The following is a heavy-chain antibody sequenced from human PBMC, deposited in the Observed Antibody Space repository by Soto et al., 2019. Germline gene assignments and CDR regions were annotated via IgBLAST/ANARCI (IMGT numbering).Heavy chain of an antibody. D-gene: IGHD3-16*01. CDR3: ATLLPKPYLYYYYYMDV. CDR2: IYSGGST. J-gene: IGHJ6*03. V-gene: IGHV3-66*01. CDR1: GFTVSSNY. Sequence: GGSLRLSCEASGFTVSSNYMSWVRQAPGKGLEWVSVIYSGGSTYYADSVKGRFTISRYNSKNTLYLQMNSLRAEDTAVYYCATLLPKPYLYYYYYMDVWGKGTTVTVSS.